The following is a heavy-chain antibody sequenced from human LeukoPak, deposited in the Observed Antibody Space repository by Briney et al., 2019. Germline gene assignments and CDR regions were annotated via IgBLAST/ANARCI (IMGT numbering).Heavy chain of an antibody. CDR1: GFTFSSYA. J-gene: IGHJ4*02. D-gene: IGHD6-6*01. CDR2: ISGSGGST. Sequence: GGSLRLSCAASGFTFSSYAMSWVRQAPGKGLEWVSAISGSGGSTYYADSVKGRFTISRDNSKNTLYLQMNSLRAEDTAVYYCAKDTGSLIAARRTDYWGQGTLVTVSS. CDR3: AKDTGSLIAARRTDY. V-gene: IGHV3-23*01.